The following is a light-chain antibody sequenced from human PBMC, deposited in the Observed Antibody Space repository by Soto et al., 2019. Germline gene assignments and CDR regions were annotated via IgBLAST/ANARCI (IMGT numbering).Light chain of an antibody. CDR1: SSDVGAYNY. V-gene: IGLV2-8*01. CDR3: SSYAGSYSFGV. J-gene: IGLJ1*01. CDR2: EVS. Sequence: QSVLTQPASVSGSPGQSITISCAGTSSDVGAYNYVSWYQQHPGKAPKLMIFEVSKRPSGVPDRFSGSKSDNTASLTVSGLQAEDEADYYCSSYAGSYSFGVFGTGTKVTVL.